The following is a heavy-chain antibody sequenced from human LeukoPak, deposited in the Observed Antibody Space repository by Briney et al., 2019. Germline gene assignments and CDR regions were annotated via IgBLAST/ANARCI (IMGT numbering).Heavy chain of an antibody. J-gene: IGHJ4*02. CDR2: IYSGGST. V-gene: IGHV3-53*01. CDR3: ARYRKQWLAYYFDY. D-gene: IGHD6-19*01. Sequence: GGSLRLSCAASGFTVSSNYMSWVRQAPGKGLEWVSVIYSGGSTYHADSTKGRFTISRDNSKNTLYLQMNSLRAEDTAVYYCARYRKQWLAYYFDYWGQGTLVTVSS. CDR1: GFTVSSNY.